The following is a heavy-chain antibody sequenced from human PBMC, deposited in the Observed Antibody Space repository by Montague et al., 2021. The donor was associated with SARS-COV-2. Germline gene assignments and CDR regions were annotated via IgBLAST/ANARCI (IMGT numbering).Heavy chain of an antibody. CDR3: ARELGYDRSGYYAYFDY. CDR1: GGSFSGYY. CDR2: IDYSGST. J-gene: IGHJ4*02. V-gene: IGHV4-59*12. D-gene: IGHD3-22*01. Sequence: SETLSLTCTVSGGSFSGYYWSWIRQPPGKGLEWIGYIDYSGSTKYNPSLKSRVTISVDTSKNQFSLKLNSVTAADTAVYYCARELGYDRSGYYAYFDYGGQGARGTVSS.